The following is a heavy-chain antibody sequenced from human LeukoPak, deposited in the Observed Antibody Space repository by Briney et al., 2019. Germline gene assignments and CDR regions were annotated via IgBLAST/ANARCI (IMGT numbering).Heavy chain of an antibody. CDR1: GGSISSGGYS. V-gene: IGHV4-30-2*03. J-gene: IGHJ4*02. CDR3: AKGFRGDNFDY. D-gene: IGHD7-27*01. Sequence: TSQTLSLTCAVSGGSISSGGYSWSWIRQPLGKGLEWIGTMYHSGSTNYNPSLKSRVTISVDTSKNQFSLKLSSVTAADTAVYFCAKGFRGDNFDYWGQGTLVTVSS. CDR2: MYHSGST.